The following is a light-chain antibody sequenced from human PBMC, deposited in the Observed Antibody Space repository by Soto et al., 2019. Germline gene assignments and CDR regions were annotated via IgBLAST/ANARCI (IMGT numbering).Light chain of an antibody. J-gene: IGKJ4*01. Sequence: EIVLTQSPATLSLSPGDRATLSCRASQSVRSYLAWYQQKPGQAPRLLIYDASNRATGIPARFSGSGSGTDVTRTITSLEPEDFAVYYCHQRSDWPSTFGGGTKVEIK. CDR3: HQRSDWPST. V-gene: IGKV3-11*01. CDR1: QSVRSY. CDR2: DAS.